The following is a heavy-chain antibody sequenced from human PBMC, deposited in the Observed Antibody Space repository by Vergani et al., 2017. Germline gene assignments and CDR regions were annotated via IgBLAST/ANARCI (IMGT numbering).Heavy chain of an antibody. D-gene: IGHD6-19*01. CDR2: ISAYNGNT. V-gene: IGHV1-18*04. CDR3: ARQGIAVAGHYYYYGMDV. J-gene: IGHJ6*02. Sequence: QVQLVQSGAEVKKPGASVKVSCKASGYTFTGYYMHWVRQAPGQGLEWMGWISAYNGNTNYAQKLQGRVTMTTDTSTSTAYMELRSLRSDDTAVYYCARQGIAVAGHYYYYGMDVWGQGTTVTVSS. CDR1: GYTFTGYY.